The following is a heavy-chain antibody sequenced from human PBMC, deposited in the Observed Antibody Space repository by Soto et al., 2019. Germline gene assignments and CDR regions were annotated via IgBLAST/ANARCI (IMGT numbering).Heavy chain of an antibody. J-gene: IGHJ4*02. D-gene: IGHD2-15*01. CDR1: GGTFSSDS. CDR3: ARSGGLDRDFNY. V-gene: IGHV1-69*12. Sequence: QVQLVQSGAEVKKPGSSVKVSCKASGGTFSSDSFSWVRQAPGQGLEWMGGIIPMFDTPIYAQKFQDRVTITADESTSTAYMHLSSQRSGDTAVYYCARSGGLDRDFNYWGQGSLVTVSS. CDR2: IIPMFDTP.